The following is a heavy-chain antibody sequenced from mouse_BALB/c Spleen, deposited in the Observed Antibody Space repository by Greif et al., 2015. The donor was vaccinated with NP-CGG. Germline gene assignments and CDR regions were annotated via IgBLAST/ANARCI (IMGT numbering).Heavy chain of an antibody. CDR3: ARPLSTMITTFSFDY. V-gene: IGHV1-14*01. CDR2: INPYNDGT. J-gene: IGHJ2*01. D-gene: IGHD2-4*01. Sequence: VQLQQSGPELVKPGASVKMSCKASGYTFTSYVMHWVKQKPGQGLEWIGYINPYNDGTKYNEKFKGKATLTSDKSSSTAYMELSSLTSEDSAVYYCARPLSTMITTFSFDYWGQGTTLTVSS. CDR1: GYTFTSYV.